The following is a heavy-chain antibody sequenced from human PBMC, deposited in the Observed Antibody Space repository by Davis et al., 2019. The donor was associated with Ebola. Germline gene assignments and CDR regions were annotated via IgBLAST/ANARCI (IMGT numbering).Heavy chain of an antibody. CDR1: DGSFSGYY. D-gene: IGHD3-22*01. CDR2: IYYSGST. CDR3: ARRAPEYYYDSSGYYDY. Sequence: SETLSLTCAVYDGSFSGYYWSWIRQPPGKGLEWIGYIYYSGSTNYNPSLKSRVTISVDTSKNQFSLKLSSVTAADTAVYYCARRAPEYYYDSSGYYDYWGQGTLVTVSS. J-gene: IGHJ4*02. V-gene: IGHV4-59*08.